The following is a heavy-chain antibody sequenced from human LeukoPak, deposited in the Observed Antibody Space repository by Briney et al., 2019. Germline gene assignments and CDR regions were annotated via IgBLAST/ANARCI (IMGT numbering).Heavy chain of an antibody. D-gene: IGHD5-18*01. CDR1: GFTFSSYA. J-gene: IGHJ4*02. CDR2: ISGSGGST. Sequence: GGSLRLSCAASGFTFSSYAMSWVRQAPGKGLEWVSAISGSGGSTYYADSVKGRFTISRDNSKNTLYLQMNGLRAEDTAVYYCAKPPLDTAMVPTPFDYWGQGTLVTVSS. V-gene: IGHV3-23*01. CDR3: AKPPLDTAMVPTPFDY.